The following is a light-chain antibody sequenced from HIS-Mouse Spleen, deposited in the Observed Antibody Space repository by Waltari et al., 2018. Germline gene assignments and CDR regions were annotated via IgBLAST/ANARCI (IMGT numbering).Light chain of an antibody. V-gene: IGKV3-20*01. CDR2: GAS. CDR3: QQYGSSPLT. CDR1: PSVSSSY. J-gene: IGKJ4*01. Sequence: EIVLTQSPGTLSLSPGERATLSCMASPSVSSSYLAWYQQKPVQAPRRLIYGASSRATGIPDRFSGSGSGTDFTLTISRLEPEDFAVYYCQQYGSSPLTFGGGTKVEIK.